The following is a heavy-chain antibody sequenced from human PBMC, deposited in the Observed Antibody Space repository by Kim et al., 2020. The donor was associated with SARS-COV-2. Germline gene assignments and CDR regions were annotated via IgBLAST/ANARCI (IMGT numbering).Heavy chain of an antibody. CDR3: GKNSGSSIYSVLGV. CDR2: LSTNGDNT. CDR1: GFSFSSYA. Sequence: GGSLRLSCAASGFSFSSYAMSWVRQAPGKGLEWVSSLSTNGDNTYYADSVKGRFTISRDNSRNTLNLQMNSLRAEDTAVYYCGKNSGSSIYSVLGVWGQG. D-gene: IGHD2-15*01. J-gene: IGHJ6*02. V-gene: IGHV3-23*01.